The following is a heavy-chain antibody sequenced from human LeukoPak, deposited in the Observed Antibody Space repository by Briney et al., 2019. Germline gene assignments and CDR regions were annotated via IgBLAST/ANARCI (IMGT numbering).Heavy chain of an antibody. CDR1: GGSISSSSYY. CDR3: ARRRSLRRGWFGEYPFDY. CDR2: IYYSGST. Sequence: SETLSLTCTVSGGSISSSSYYWGWIRQPPGKGLEWIGSIYYSGSTYYNPSLKSRVTLSVDTSKNQFSLKLSSVTAADTAVYYCARRRSLRRGWFGEYPFDYWGQGTLVTVSS. D-gene: IGHD3-10*01. J-gene: IGHJ4*02. V-gene: IGHV4-39*01.